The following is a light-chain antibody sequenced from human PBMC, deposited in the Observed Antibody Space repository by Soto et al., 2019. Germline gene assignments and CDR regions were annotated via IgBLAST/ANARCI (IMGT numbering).Light chain of an antibody. J-gene: IGLJ1*01. CDR3: SSYTISNTLPFA. Sequence: QSVLAQPASVSGSPGQSITISCTGTRRDVGGYNYVSWYQQYPGKSPKLLIYEVTHRPSGVSNRFSGSKSGNTASLTISGLQAEDEADYYCSSYTISNTLPFAFGTGTKVTVL. CDR1: RRDVGGYNY. V-gene: IGLV2-14*01. CDR2: EVT.